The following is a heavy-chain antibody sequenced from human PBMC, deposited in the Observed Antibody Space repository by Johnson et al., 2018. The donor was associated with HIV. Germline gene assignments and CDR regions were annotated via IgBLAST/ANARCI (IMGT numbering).Heavy chain of an antibody. D-gene: IGHD2-8*02. Sequence: VQLVESGGGLVKPGGSLRLSCAASGFTVSSNYMSWVRQAPGKGLEWVSVIYSGGSTYYADSVKGRFSISRDNSKNTLYLEMSSLRAGDTAVYYCARRSARSGGFDLWGQGTRVTVSS. CDR3: ARRSARSGGFDL. CDR2: IYSGGST. V-gene: IGHV3-66*04. J-gene: IGHJ3*01. CDR1: GFTVSSNY.